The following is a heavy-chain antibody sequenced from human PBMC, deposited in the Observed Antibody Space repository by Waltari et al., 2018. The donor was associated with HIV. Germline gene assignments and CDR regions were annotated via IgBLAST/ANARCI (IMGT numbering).Heavy chain of an antibody. CDR1: GFTFSASW. Sequence: EVQLVESGGGLVQSGGSLRLSCAASGFTFSASWMIWVRQAPGKGLEWVAHIKGDGSEKYYVDPVQGRFTISRDNAENSLYLQMNSLRADDTAVYYCATGLVGARWPYWGQGTLVSVSS. J-gene: IGHJ4*02. CDR2: IKGDGSEK. CDR3: ATGLVGARWPY. V-gene: IGHV3-7*03. D-gene: IGHD2-15*01.